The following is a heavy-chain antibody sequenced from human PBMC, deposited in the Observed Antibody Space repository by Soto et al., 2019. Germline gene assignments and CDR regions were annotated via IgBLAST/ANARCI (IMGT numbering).Heavy chain of an antibody. CDR3: ARGNFEISGYTDY. D-gene: IGHD3-22*01. CDR2: IWYDGSNK. V-gene: IGHV3-33*01. Sequence: QVQLVESGGGVVQPGRSLRLACAASGFIFRNFGMHWVRQAPGKGLEWVAVIWYDGSNKYYADSVKGRITISRVNTKNTLYLQMNSLRAEDSALSHCARGNFEISGYTDYWGQGTLVTVSS. CDR1: GFIFRNFG. J-gene: IGHJ4*02.